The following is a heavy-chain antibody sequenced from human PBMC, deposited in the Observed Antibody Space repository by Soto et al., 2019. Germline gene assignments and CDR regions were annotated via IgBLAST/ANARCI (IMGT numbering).Heavy chain of an antibody. CDR3: ARESEDLTSNFDY. J-gene: IGHJ4*02. Sequence: GGSLRLSCAASGFTFTRYSINWVRHSPGKGLEWVSSISSTTNYIYYADSMKGRFTVSRDNAKNSVYLEMNSLSAEDTAVYYCARESEDLTSNFDYWGQGTLVTVSS. CDR1: GFTFTRYS. V-gene: IGHV3-21*01. CDR2: ISSTTNYI.